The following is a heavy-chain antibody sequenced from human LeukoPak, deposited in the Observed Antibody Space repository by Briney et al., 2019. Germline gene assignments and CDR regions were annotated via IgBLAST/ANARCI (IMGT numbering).Heavy chain of an antibody. J-gene: IGHJ5*02. V-gene: IGHV3-33*06. CDR1: GFTFSSYG. CDR3: AKDPHYDSSGYSFDP. CDR2: IWYDGSDK. Sequence: LAGGSLRLSCAASGFTFSSYGMHWVRQAPGKGLEWVAVIWYDGSDKYYADSVKGRFTISRDNSKNTLYLQMNSLRAEDTAVYYCAKDPHYDSSGYSFDPWGQGTLVTVSS. D-gene: IGHD3-22*01.